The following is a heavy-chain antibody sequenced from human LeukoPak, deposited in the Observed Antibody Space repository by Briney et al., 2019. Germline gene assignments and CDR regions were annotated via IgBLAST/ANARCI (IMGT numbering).Heavy chain of an antibody. CDR3: AREGYSSSWYYFDY. D-gene: IGHD6-13*01. CDR1: GFTFSSYA. J-gene: IGHJ4*02. V-gene: IGHV3-30-3*01. CDR2: ISYDGSNK. Sequence: PGGSLRLSCAASGFTFSSYAMHWVRQAPGEGLEWVAVISYDGSNKYYAVSVKGRFTISRDNSKNTLYLQMNSLRAEDTAVYYCAREGYSSSWYYFDYWGQGTLVTVSS.